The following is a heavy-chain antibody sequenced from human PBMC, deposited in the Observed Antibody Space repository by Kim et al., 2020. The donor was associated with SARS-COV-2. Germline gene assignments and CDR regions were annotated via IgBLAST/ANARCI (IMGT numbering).Heavy chain of an antibody. V-gene: IGHV3-48*01. CDR2: ISSSSSPI. Sequence: GGSLRLSCAASGFTFSTYSMNWVRQAPGKGLAWVSYISSSSSPIYYADSVKGRFTISRDNAKNSLYLQMNSLRAEDTAVYYCARRGYYGSGTYNWFDPWGQGTLVTVSS. J-gene: IGHJ5*02. CDR1: GFTFSTYS. D-gene: IGHD3-10*01. CDR3: ARRGYYGSGTYNWFDP.